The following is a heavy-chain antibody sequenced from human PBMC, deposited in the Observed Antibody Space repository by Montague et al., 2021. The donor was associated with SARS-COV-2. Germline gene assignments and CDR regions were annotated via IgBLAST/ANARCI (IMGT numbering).Heavy chain of an antibody. J-gene: IGHJ4*02. CDR3: ARVEGMIGGITHFDY. Sequence: SETLSLTCSVSGASMKSYYWTWVRQSPGKGLQWIGYTYYSGSTSXDPSLQSRLTMTVDTSKNQFTPRLMSVTAADSAVYYCARVEGMIGGITHFDYWGQGLPVTVSS. V-gene: IGHV4-59*01. CDR1: GASMKSYY. CDR2: TYYSGST. D-gene: IGHD2-21*01.